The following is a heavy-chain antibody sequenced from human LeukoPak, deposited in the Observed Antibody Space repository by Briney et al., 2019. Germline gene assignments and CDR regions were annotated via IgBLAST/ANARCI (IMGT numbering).Heavy chain of an antibody. CDR1: GFTFSDYY. J-gene: IGHJ5*02. V-gene: IGHV3-11*04. CDR3: ARAGFLITFGGVIS. CDR2: ISSSGSTV. Sequence: GGSLRLSCAASGFTFSDYYMSWIRQAPGKGLEWVSSISSSGSTVYYADSVKGRFTISRDNAKNSLYLQMNSLRAEDTAIYYCARAGFLITFGGVISWGQGTLVTVSS. D-gene: IGHD3-16*02.